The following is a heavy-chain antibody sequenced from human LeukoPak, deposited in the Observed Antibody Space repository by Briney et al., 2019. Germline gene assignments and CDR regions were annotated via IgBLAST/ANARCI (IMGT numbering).Heavy chain of an antibody. CDR2: ISSSGSTI. D-gene: IGHD3-22*01. J-gene: IGHJ4*02. V-gene: IGHV3-48*03. CDR3: AAPDYDSSGFLFDY. Sequence: PGGSLRLSCAASGFTFSSYEMNWVHQAPGKGLEWVSYISSSGSTIHYADSVKGRFTISRDNAKNSLYLQMNSLRAEDTAVYYCAAPDYDSSGFLFDYWGQGTLVTVSS. CDR1: GFTFSSYE.